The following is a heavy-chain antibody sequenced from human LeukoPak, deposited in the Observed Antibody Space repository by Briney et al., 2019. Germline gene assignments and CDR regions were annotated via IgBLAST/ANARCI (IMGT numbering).Heavy chain of an antibody. CDR1: GFTFSSYA. CDR2: ISGSGGST. D-gene: IGHD2-2*01. Sequence: GGSLRLSCAASGFTFSSYAMSWVRQAPGKGLEWVSAISGSGGSTYYADSVKGRFTISRDNSKNTLYLQMNSLRAEDTAVYYCAREAYCSSTSCYANWFDPWGQGTLLTVSS. CDR3: AREAYCSSTSCYANWFDP. V-gene: IGHV3-23*01. J-gene: IGHJ5*02.